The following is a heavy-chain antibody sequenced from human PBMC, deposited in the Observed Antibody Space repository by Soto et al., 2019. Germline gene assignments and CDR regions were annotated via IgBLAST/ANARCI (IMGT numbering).Heavy chain of an antibody. J-gene: IGHJ5*01. V-gene: IGHV4-34*01. CDR1: GGSFSGNY. CDR3: ARLIGNSWLDS. D-gene: IGHD2-8*01. CDR2: INHSGST. Sequence: SETLSLTCAVYGGSFSGNYWSWIRQPPGKGLEWIGEINHSGSTNYNPSLKSRVTISVDTSKNQFSLKLSSVTAADTAVYYCARLIGNSWLDSWGQGTLVTVSS.